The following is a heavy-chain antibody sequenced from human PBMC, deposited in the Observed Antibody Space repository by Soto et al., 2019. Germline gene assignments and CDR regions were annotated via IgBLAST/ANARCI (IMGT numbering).Heavy chain of an antibody. Sequence: SGPTLVNPTQTLTLTCTFSGFSLSTSGMCVSWIRQPPGKALEWLALIDWDDDKYYSTSLKTRLTISKDNSKNQVVLTMTNMDPVDTATYYCARIRRGYSYGSSYYYYGMDVWGQGTTVTVSS. CDR1: GFSLSTSGMC. CDR2: IDWDDDK. V-gene: IGHV2-70*01. J-gene: IGHJ6*02. D-gene: IGHD5-18*01. CDR3: ARIRRGYSYGSSYYYYGMDV.